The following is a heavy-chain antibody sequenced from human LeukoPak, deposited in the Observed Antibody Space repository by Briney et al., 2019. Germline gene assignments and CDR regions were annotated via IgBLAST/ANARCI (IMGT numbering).Heavy chain of an antibody. D-gene: IGHD5-18*01. CDR2: ISYDGSSK. Sequence: GGSLRLSCAASGFTFSGYGIHWVRQTPGKGLEWVAVISYDGSSKFYADSMKGRFTISRDNSKNTLYLQMNSLRAEDTAVYYCAKDSDQGYTYGYFDYWGQGTLVTVSS. CDR3: AKDSDQGYTYGYFDY. V-gene: IGHV3-30*18. CDR1: GFTFSGYG. J-gene: IGHJ4*02.